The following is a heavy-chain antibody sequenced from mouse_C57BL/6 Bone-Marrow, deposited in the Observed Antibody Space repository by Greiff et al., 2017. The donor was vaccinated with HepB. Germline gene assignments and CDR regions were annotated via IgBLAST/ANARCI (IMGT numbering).Heavy chain of an antibody. V-gene: IGHV1-64*01. CDR1: GYTFTSYW. J-gene: IGHJ2*01. Sequence: VKLKQPGAELVKPGASVKLSCKASGYTFTSYWMHWVKQRPGQGLEWIGMIHPNSGSTNYNEKFKSKATLTVDKSSSTAYMQLSSLTSEDSAVYYCARGEAYYYGSSDYWGQGTTLTVSS. D-gene: IGHD1-1*01. CDR2: IHPNSGST. CDR3: ARGEAYYYGSSDY.